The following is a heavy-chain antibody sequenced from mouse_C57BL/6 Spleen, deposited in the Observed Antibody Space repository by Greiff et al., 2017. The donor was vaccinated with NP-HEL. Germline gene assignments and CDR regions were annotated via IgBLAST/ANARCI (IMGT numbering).Heavy chain of an antibody. CDR3: ARYHGAMDY. CDR1: GFTFTDYY. J-gene: IGHJ4*01. CDR2: IRNKANGYTT. V-gene: IGHV7-3*01. Sequence: DVHLVESGGGLVQPGGSLSLSCAASGFTFTDYYMSWVRQPPGKALEWLGFIRNKANGYTTEYSASVKGRFTISRDNSQSILYLQMNALRAEDSATYYCARYHGAMDYWGQGTSVTVSS.